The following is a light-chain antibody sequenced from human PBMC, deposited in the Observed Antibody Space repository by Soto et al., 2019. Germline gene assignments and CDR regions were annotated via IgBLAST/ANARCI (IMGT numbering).Light chain of an antibody. J-gene: IGKJ1*01. CDR2: DAS. V-gene: IGKV1-5*01. Sequence: DIQMTQSPSTLSASVGDRVTITCRASQSISTRLAWYQQKPGKAPKLLIYDASSLEGGVPSRFSGSASGTEFTLTISSLQPDDFATYYCQQYNSHSTFGQGTKVDIK. CDR3: QQYNSHST. CDR1: QSISTR.